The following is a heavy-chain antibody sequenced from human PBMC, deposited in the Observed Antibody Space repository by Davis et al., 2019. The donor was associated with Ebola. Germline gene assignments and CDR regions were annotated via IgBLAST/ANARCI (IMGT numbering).Heavy chain of an antibody. V-gene: IGHV3-23*01. D-gene: IGHD2-21*02. J-gene: IGHJ3*02. CDR2: LGTSADT. CDR3: AKDTANIWFDI. Sequence: GGSLRLSCAASGFVFRNYVMSWVRQAPGKGLEWVSTLGTSADTYYADSVKGRFTISRDNSKNTLSLQMNGLRVEDTAIYYCAKDTANIWFDIWGQGTMVTVSS. CDR1: GFVFRNYV.